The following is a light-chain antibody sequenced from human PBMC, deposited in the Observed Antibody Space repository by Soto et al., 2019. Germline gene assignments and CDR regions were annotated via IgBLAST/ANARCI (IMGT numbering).Light chain of an antibody. Sequence: DIVMTQSQDSLAVSLGERATIDCKSSQSVLYSSNNKNYLAWYQQRPGQPPKLLIYWASTRESGVPGRFSGSGSGTDFALTINSLQAEDVAVYYCQQYYGVPYTFGQGTKLEI. CDR2: WAS. V-gene: IGKV4-1*01. CDR1: QSVLYSSNNKNY. CDR3: QQYYGVPYT. J-gene: IGKJ2*01.